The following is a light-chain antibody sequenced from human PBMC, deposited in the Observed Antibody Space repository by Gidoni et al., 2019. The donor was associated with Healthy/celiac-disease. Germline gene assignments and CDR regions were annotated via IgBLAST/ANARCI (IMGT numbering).Light chain of an antibody. CDR2: GAS. CDR1: QSVSSN. CDR3: PQYNNWPPVT. V-gene: IGKV3-15*01. Sequence: STGTLSVSPGERATLSCRASQSVSSNLAWYQQKPGQAPRLLIYGASTRATGIPARFSGSGSGTEFTLTISSLQSEDFAVYYCPQYNNWPPVTFGGGTKVEIK. J-gene: IGKJ4*01.